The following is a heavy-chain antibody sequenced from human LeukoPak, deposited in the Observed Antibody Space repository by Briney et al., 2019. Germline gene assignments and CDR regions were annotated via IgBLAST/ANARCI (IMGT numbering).Heavy chain of an antibody. CDR2: INHSGST. Sequence: SETLSLTCAVYGGSFSGYYWSWIRQAPGKGLEWIGEINHSGSTNYNPSLKSRVTISVDTSKNQFSLKLSSVTAADTAVYYCARGVGVPAKIDYWGQGTLVTVSS. D-gene: IGHD2-2*01. CDR3: ARGVGVPAKIDY. J-gene: IGHJ4*02. V-gene: IGHV4-34*01. CDR1: GGSFSGYY.